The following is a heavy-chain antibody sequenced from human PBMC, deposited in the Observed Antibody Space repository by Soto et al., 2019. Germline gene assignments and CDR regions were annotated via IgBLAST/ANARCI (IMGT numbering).Heavy chain of an antibody. CDR2: ISYDGSNK. J-gene: IGHJ3*02. D-gene: IGHD2-15*01. Sequence: QVQLVESGGGVVQPGRSLRLSCAASGFTFSSYAMHWVRQAPGKGLEWVAVISYDGSNKYYADSVKGRFTISRDNSKNTLYLKMNSLRAEDTVVYYCARESCSGGSCYGDYDAFDIWGQGTMVTVSS. V-gene: IGHV3-30-3*01. CDR1: GFTFSSYA. CDR3: ARESCSGGSCYGDYDAFDI.